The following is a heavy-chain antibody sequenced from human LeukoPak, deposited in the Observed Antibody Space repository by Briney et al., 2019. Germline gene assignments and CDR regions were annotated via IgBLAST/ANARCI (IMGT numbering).Heavy chain of an antibody. D-gene: IGHD6-19*01. J-gene: IGHJ4*02. CDR1: GGTFSSYA. V-gene: IGHV1-69*13. CDR2: IIPISGTA. Sequence: GASVKVSCKASGGTFSSYAISWVRQAPGQGLEWMGGIIPISGTANYAQKFQGRVTITADESTSTAYMELSSLRSEDTAVYYCARDIAVAGTVGYFDYWGQGTLVTVSS. CDR3: ARDIAVAGTVGYFDY.